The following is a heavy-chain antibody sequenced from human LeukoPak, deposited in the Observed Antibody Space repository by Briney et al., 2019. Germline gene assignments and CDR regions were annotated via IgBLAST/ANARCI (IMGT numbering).Heavy chain of an antibody. Sequence: GGSLRLSCAASGFTFDEYVMHWVRQAPGQGLEWVSLINGNGDDSYYADSVKGRFTVSRDNREKSLFLHMNSLRTDDTAFYYCAKGLSSSSWYVADSWGQGTLVTVSS. CDR2: INGNGDDS. CDR3: AKGLSSSSWYVADS. CDR1: GFTFDEYV. D-gene: IGHD6-13*01. V-gene: IGHV3-43*02. J-gene: IGHJ4*02.